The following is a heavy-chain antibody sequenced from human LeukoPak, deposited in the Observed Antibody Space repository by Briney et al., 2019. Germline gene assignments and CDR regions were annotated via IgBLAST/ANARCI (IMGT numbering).Heavy chain of an antibody. J-gene: IGHJ5*02. V-gene: IGHV4-38-2*02. CDR2: IYHTGTA. Sequence: SETLSLTCTVSAYSITNDNYWIWIRQSPGTGPEWIGSIYHTGTAYYNPSLKSRVTISVDTSKNQFSLKLNSVTATDTAVYYCAKEVARRTGGFDPWGQGTLVTVSS. CDR3: AKEVARRTGGFDP. CDR1: AYSITNDNY. D-gene: IGHD3/OR15-3a*01.